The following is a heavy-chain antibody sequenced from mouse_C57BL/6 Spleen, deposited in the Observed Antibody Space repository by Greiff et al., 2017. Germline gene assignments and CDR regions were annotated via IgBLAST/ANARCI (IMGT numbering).Heavy chain of an antibody. CDR2: ISYDGSN. V-gene: IGHV3-6*01. J-gene: IGHJ4*01. D-gene: IGHD2-1*01. CDR1: GYSITSGYY. Sequence: EVQLQQSGPGLVKPSQSLSLTCSVTGYSITSGYYWNWIRQFPGNKLEWMGYISYDGSNNYNPSLKNRISITRDTSKNQFFLKLNSVTTEDTATYYCARGANYWAMDYWGQGTSVTVSS. CDR3: ARGANYWAMDY.